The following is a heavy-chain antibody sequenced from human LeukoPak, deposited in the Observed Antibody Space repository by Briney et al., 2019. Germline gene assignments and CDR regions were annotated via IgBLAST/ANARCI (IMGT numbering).Heavy chain of an antibody. CDR1: GGTFSSYA. CDR2: IIPIFGTA. J-gene: IGHJ4*02. D-gene: IGHD3-10*01. V-gene: IGHV1-69*05. Sequence: ASVKVSCKASGGTFSSYAISWVRQAPGQGLEWMGGIIPIFGTANYAQKFQGRVTITTDESTSTAYMELSSLRSEDTAVYYYARGKMVRGVTTDFDYWGQGTLVTVSS. CDR3: ARGKMVRGVTTDFDY.